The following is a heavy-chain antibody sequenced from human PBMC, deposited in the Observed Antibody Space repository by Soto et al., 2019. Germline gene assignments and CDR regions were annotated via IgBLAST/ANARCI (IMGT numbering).Heavy chain of an antibody. CDR2: INPNTGDT. CDR1: GYTFTAYY. V-gene: IGHV1-2*02. Sequence: ASVKVSCKASGYTFTAYYVHWVRQAPGQGLEWLGWINPNTGDTNYAQKCQGRVTLTSDRIITTAYMELRSLISDDTAVYYCARDRPPDYWGQGTLVTVSS. D-gene: IGHD6-6*01. CDR3: ARDRPPDY. J-gene: IGHJ4*02.